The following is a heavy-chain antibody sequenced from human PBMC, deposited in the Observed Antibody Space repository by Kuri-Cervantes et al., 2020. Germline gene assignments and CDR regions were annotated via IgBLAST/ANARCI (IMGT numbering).Heavy chain of an antibody. V-gene: IGHV3-33*01. CDR3: ARDPYGDHFDY. CDR1: GFTFSSYG. CDR2: IWYDGSNK. D-gene: IGHD4-17*01. J-gene: IGHJ4*02. Sequence: GGSLRLSCAASGFTFSSYGMHWVRQAPGKGLEWVAVIWYDGSNKYYADSVKGRFTISRDNAKNSLYLQMNSLRAEDTAVYYCARDPYGDHFDYWGQGTLVTVSS.